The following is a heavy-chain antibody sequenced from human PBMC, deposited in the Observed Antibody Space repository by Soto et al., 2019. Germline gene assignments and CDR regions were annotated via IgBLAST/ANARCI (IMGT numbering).Heavy chain of an antibody. Sequence: ASVKVSCKASGFTFTSSAVQWVRQARGQRLEWIGWIVVGSGNTNYAQKFQERVTITRDMSTSTAYMELSSLRSEDTAVYYCAAADYDFWSGSGYYRMDVWGQGTTVPVSS. J-gene: IGHJ6*02. V-gene: IGHV1-58*01. D-gene: IGHD3-3*01. CDR3: AAADYDFWSGSGYYRMDV. CDR1: GFTFTSSA. CDR2: IVVGSGNT.